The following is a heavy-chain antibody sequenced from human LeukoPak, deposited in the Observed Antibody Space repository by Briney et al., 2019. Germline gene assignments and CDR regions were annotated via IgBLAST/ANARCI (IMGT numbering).Heavy chain of an antibody. V-gene: IGHV3-23*01. J-gene: IGHJ5*02. CDR3: ARAHGDHPWFDP. Sequence: GGSLRLSCAASGFTFSSYAMSWVRQAPGKGLEWVSAISGSGGSTYYADSVKGRFTISRDNSKNTLYLQMNSLRAEDTAVYYCARAHGDHPWFDPWGQGTLVTVSS. CDR1: GFTFSSYA. CDR2: ISGSGGST. D-gene: IGHD4-17*01.